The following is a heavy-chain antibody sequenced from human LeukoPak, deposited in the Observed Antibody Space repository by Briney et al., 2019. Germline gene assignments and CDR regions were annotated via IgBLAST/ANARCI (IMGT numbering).Heavy chain of an antibody. CDR2: IIPILGIA. V-gene: IGHV1-69*04. CDR1: GGTFSSYA. J-gene: IGHJ6*02. CDR3: AREPPPPTTWYCGSSAPSNYGMDV. Sequence: SVKVSCKASGGTFSSYAISWVRQAPGQGLEWMGRIIPILGIANYAQKFQGRVTITADKSTSTAYMALSSLRSEDTAVYYCAREPPPPTTWYCGSSAPSNYGMDVWGQGTTVTVSS. D-gene: IGHD1-26*01.